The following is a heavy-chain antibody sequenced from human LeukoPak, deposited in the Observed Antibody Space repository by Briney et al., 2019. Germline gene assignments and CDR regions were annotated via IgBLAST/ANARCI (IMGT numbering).Heavy chain of an antibody. CDR3: ARNNGMDV. CDR1: GFTFSSYD. Sequence: PGGSLRLSCAASGFTFSSYDMHWVRHATGKGLEWVSAIGTAGDTYYPGSVKGRFTISKDNAKNSLYLQMSSLRAEDTALYHCARNNGMDVWGQGTTVIVSS. J-gene: IGHJ6*02. CDR2: IGTAGDT. V-gene: IGHV3-13*01.